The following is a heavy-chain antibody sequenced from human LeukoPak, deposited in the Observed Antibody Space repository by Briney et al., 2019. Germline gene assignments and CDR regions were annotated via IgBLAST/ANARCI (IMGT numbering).Heavy chain of an antibody. CDR3: ARNNGWFSWFDP. J-gene: IGHJ5*02. D-gene: IGHD1/OR15-1a*01. CDR2: IYTSGST. Sequence: SETLSLTCTVSVGSITSYYSSWIPQPPRKRLWWIGYIYTSGSTNYNPALTSRVTISVDTSKNQFSLTLSSVTAADTAVYYCARNNGWFSWFDPWGQGTLVTVSS. V-gene: IGHV4-4*09. CDR1: VGSITSYY.